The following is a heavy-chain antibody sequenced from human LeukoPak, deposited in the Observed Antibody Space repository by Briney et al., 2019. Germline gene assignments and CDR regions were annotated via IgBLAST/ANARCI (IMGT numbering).Heavy chain of an antibody. Sequence: GESLKISFKGSGSSFTSYWISWVRPMPGKSLEWMGRIDPSDSYTNYSPSFQGHVTISADKSISTAYLQWSSLKASDTAMYYCASLSGVDTAMAWGQGTLVTVSS. V-gene: IGHV5-10-1*01. D-gene: IGHD5-18*01. CDR2: IDPSDSYT. CDR3: ASLSGVDTAMA. J-gene: IGHJ4*02. CDR1: GSSFTSYW.